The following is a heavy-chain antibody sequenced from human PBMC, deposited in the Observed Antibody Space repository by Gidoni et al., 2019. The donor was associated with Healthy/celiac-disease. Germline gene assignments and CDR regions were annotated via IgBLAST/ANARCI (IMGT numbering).Heavy chain of an antibody. D-gene: IGHD3-22*01. CDR3: ARDSYDSSGLAVY. CDR2: IWYDGSNK. Sequence: QVQLVESGGGVVQPGRSLRLPCAASGFPFSSYGMHWVRQAPGKGLVWVAVIWYDGSNKYYADSVKGRFTISRDNSKNTLYLQMNSLRAEDTAVYYCARDSYDSSGLAVYWGQGTLVTVSS. J-gene: IGHJ4*02. CDR1: GFPFSSYG. V-gene: IGHV3-33*01.